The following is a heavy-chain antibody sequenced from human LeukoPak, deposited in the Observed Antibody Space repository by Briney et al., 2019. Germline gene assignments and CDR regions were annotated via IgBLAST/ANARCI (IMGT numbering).Heavy chain of an antibody. D-gene: IGHD3-10*01. Sequence: PSETLSLTCTVSGGSISGYYWSWIRQPAGKGLEWIGRIYTSGSTNYNPSLKSRVTISVDTSKNQFSLKLSSVTAADTAVYYCARASPGITMVRGVFDYWGQGTLVTVSS. J-gene: IGHJ4*02. CDR3: ARASPGITMVRGVFDY. V-gene: IGHV4-4*07. CDR1: GGSISGYY. CDR2: IYTSGST.